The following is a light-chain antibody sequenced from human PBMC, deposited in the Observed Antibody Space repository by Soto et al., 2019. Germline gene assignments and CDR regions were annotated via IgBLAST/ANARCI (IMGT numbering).Light chain of an antibody. V-gene: IGLV1-47*01. CDR2: RND. CDR3: AAWDDSLSGSWV. J-gene: IGLJ3*02. Sequence: QSVLTQPPSASGTPGQRVTISCSGSSSNIGSNYVYWYQQLPGSAPKLLIYRNDQRPSRVPDRFSGSRSGTSASLAISGLRSEDEADYYCAAWDDSLSGSWVFCGGTKLTVL. CDR1: SSNIGSNY.